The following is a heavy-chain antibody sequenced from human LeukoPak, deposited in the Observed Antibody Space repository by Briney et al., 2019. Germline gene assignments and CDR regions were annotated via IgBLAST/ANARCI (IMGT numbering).Heavy chain of an antibody. CDR1: GFTFSSYG. D-gene: IGHD3-10*01. Sequence: GGTLRLSCAASGFTFSSYGMSWVRQAPGKGLEWVSAISGSGGSTYYADSVKGRFTISRDNSKNTLYLQMNSLRAEDTAVYYCAKSGARGMDVWGKGTTVTVSS. CDR2: ISGSGGST. CDR3: AKSGARGMDV. V-gene: IGHV3-23*01. J-gene: IGHJ6*04.